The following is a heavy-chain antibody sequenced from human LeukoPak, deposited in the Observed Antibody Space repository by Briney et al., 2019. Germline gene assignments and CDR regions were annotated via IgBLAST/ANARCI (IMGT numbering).Heavy chain of an antibody. V-gene: IGHV1-2*02. CDR2: INPNSGGT. J-gene: IGHJ5*02. Sequence: ASVKVSCKASGYTFTGYYMHWVRQAPGQGLEWTGWINPNSGGTNYAQKFQGRVTMTRDTSISTAYMELSRLRSDDTAVYYCAKPLYYYGSGSWGFDPWGQGTLVTVSS. D-gene: IGHD3-10*01. CDR1: GYTFTGYY. CDR3: AKPLYYYGSGSWGFDP.